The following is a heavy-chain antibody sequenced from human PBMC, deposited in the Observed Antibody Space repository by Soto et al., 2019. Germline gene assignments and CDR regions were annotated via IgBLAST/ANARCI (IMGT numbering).Heavy chain of an antibody. V-gene: IGHV4-31*03. J-gene: IGHJ4*02. CDR2: IYYSGST. CDR3: ARVQRRDGYNYEEGGFDY. D-gene: IGHD5-12*01. CDR1: GGSISSGGYY. Sequence: PSETLSLTCTVSGGSISSGGYYWSWIRQHPGKGLEWIGYIYYSGSTYYNPSLKSRVTISVDTSKNQFSLKLSSVTAADTAVYYCARVQRRDGYNYEEGGFDYRGQVTPVTVSS.